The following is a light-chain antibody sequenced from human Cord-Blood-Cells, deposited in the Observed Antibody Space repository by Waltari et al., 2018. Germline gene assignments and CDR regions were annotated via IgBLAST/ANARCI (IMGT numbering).Light chain of an antibody. V-gene: IGLV3-1*01. CDR2: QDS. J-gene: IGLJ1*01. CDR1: KLGDKY. Sequence: SYELTQPPSVSVSPGQTASITCAGDKLGDKYACWYQQKPGQSPGLVIYQDSKRPSGIPERFSGSNSENTATLTISGTQAMDEADYYCQAWDSSTAGVFGTGTKVTVL. CDR3: QAWDSSTAGV.